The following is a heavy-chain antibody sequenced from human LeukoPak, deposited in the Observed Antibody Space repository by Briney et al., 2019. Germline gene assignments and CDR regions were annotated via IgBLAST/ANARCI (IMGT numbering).Heavy chain of an antibody. V-gene: IGHV3-53*01. Sequence: GGSLRLSCAASGFTFNTYTMNWVRQAPGKGLQWVSVIYTTGTTFYANSVKGRFTISRDKSKNTLYLQMNSLRAEDTGVYYCARGQSPYTLWGQGTMVTVSS. CDR1: GFTFNTYT. CDR3: ARGQSPYTL. J-gene: IGHJ3*01. CDR2: IYTTGTT. D-gene: IGHD2-2*02.